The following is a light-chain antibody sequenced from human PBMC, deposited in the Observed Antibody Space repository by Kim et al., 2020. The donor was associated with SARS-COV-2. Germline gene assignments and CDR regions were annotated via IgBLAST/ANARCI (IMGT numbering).Light chain of an antibody. Sequence: VPPGQTASITCSGDKLGDKYACWYQQKPGQSPVLVIYQDSKRPSGIPERFSGSNSGNTATLTISGTQAMDEADYYCQAWDSSTEVFGTGTKVTVL. CDR2: QDS. CDR3: QAWDSSTEV. J-gene: IGLJ1*01. CDR1: KLGDKY. V-gene: IGLV3-1*01.